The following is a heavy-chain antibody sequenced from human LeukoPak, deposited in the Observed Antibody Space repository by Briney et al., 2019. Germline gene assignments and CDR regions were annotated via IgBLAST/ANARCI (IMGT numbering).Heavy chain of an antibody. J-gene: IGHJ6*03. CDR1: GGSFSGYY. CDR2: IYYSGST. V-gene: IGHV4-59*01. CDR3: ARVAVRNIVATIYYYYMDV. D-gene: IGHD5-12*01. Sequence: SETLSLTCAVYGGSFSGYYWSWIRQPPGKGLEWIGYIYYSGSTNYNPSLKSRVTISVDTSKNQFSLKLSSVTAADTAVYYCARVAVRNIVATIYYYYMDVWGKGTTVTISS.